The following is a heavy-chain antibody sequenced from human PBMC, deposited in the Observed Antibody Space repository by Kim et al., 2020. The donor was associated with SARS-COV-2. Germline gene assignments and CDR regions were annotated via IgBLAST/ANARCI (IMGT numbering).Heavy chain of an antibody. V-gene: IGHV1-18*04. J-gene: IGHJ3*02. CDR3: ARGRDRSGPWAAFDI. CDR1: GYSFARYG. D-gene: IGHD3-22*01. Sequence: ASVKVSCKASGYSFARYGINWVRQAPGQGLEWMGWISVYNGNTNYAQKLQGRVTMTTDTSTTTAYMELSSLRSDDTAVYYCARGRDRSGPWAAFDIWGQGTMVTVSS. CDR2: ISVYNGNT.